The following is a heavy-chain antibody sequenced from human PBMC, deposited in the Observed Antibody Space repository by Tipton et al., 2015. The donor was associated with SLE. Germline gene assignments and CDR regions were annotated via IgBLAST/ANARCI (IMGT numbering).Heavy chain of an antibody. D-gene: IGHD3-10*01. CDR1: GYSISSGYY. J-gene: IGHJ3*02. V-gene: IGHV4-38-2*01. CDR2: IYHSGST. Sequence: TLSLTCAVSGYSISSGYYWGWIRQPPGKGLEWIGSIYHSGSTYYNPSLKSRDTISVDTSKNQFSLRLSSVTAADTAVYYCAKSMVRGVKWAFDIWGQGTMVTVSS. CDR3: AKSMVRGVKWAFDI.